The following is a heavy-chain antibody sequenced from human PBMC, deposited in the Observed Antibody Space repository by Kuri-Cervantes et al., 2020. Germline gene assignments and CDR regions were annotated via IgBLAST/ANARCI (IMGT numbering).Heavy chain of an antibody. CDR3: ASLRYGSGSYYSDY. CDR1: GFTFSSYE. CDR2: ISSSGSTI. J-gene: IGHJ4*02. Sequence: GGSLRLSCAASGFTFSSYEMNWVRQAPGKGLEWVSYISSSGSTIYYADSVKGRFTISRDNPKNTLYLQMSSLRAEDTAVYYCASLRYGSGSYYSDYWGQGTLVTVSS. D-gene: IGHD3-10*01. V-gene: IGHV3-48*03.